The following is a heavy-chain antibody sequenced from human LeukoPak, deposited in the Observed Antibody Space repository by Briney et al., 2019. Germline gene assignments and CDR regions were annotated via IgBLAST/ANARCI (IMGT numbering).Heavy chain of an antibody. D-gene: IGHD2-2*02. CDR3: AKPQYTTDAFDV. CDR1: GFTFSSYS. V-gene: IGHV3-21*04. CDR2: ISGSSSYI. J-gene: IGHJ3*01. Sequence: PGGSLRLSCAASGFTFSSYSMNWVRQAPGKGLEWVSPISGSSSYIYYADSVKGRFTISRDNAKNSLYLQMNSLRAEDTAVYYCAKPQYTTDAFDVWGQGTMVNVSS.